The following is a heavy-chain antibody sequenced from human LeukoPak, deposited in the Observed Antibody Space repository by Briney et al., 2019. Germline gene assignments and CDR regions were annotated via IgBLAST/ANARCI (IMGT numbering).Heavy chain of an antibody. V-gene: IGHV4-39*01. Sequence: SETLSLTSTVSGGSITSSAYYWGWIRQPPGKGLELIGTIYHSGSTYYTPSLKSRVTISVGTSKNQFSLKLSSVTAADTAVYFCARLVNGYSYYGIFDYWGQGTLVTVSS. D-gene: IGHD4-11*01. CDR1: GGSITSSAYY. CDR3: ARLVNGYSYYGIFDY. J-gene: IGHJ4*02. CDR2: IYHSGST.